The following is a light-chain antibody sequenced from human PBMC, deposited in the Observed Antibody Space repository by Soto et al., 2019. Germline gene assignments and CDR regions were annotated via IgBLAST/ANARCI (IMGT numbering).Light chain of an antibody. V-gene: IGLV1-51*01. CDR2: DDD. J-gene: IGLJ1*01. CDR1: SSNIGGNS. Sequence: SVMTQPPSVSAAPGQRVTISCYGSSSNIGGNSVSWYQQLPGTAPKLLIYDDDKRPSGIPDRFSGSKSGTSATLGITGFQTGDEADHYCGSWDSSLSAYVCGTGTKVTVL. CDR3: GSWDSSLSAYV.